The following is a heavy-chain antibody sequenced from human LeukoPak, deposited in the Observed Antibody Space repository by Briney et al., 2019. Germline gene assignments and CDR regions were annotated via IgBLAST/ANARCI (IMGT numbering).Heavy chain of an antibody. V-gene: IGHV3-30*03. D-gene: IGHD1-14*01. J-gene: IGHJ4*02. CDR1: GFIYNRYG. CDR3: ATTGHDY. CDR2: ISYDGHNE. Sequence: PGGSLRLSCAASGFIYNRYGMHWVRQAPGKGLEWVAVISYDGHNEYYTDSVKGRFTISRDNSKNTLYLQMNSLRAEDTAVYYCATTGHDYWGQGTLVTVSS.